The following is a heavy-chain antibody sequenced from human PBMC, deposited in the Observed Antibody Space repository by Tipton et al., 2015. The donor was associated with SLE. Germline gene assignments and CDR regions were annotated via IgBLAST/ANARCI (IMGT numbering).Heavy chain of an antibody. CDR3: ARNLRQLVPNSQNY. V-gene: IGHV4-34*01. CDR1: GGSFSGHY. D-gene: IGHD6-6*01. Sequence: TLSLTCAVYGGSFSGHYWSWIRQPPGKGLEWIGEINHRGSTNYNPSLKSRVTISIDTSKNQFSLKLSSVTAADTAVYYCARNLRQLVPNSQNYWGQGTLVTVSS. CDR2: INHRGST. J-gene: IGHJ4*02.